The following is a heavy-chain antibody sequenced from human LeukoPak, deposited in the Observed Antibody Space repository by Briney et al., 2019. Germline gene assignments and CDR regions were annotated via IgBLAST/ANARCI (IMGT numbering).Heavy chain of an antibody. D-gene: IGHD1-26*01. V-gene: IGHV4-39*01. CDR1: GGSISSSSYY. J-gene: IGHJ4*02. Sequence: SETLSLTCTVSGGSISSSSYYWGWIRQPPGKGLEWIGSIYYSGSTYYNPSLKSRVTISVDTSKNQFSLKLSSVTAADTAVYYCARSLYSGSYYVDYWGQGTLVTVSS. CDR2: IYYSGST. CDR3: ARSLYSGSYYVDY.